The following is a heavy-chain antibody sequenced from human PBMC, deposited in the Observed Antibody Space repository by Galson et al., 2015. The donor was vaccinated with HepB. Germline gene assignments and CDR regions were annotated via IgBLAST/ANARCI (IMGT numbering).Heavy chain of an antibody. CDR2: IYSGGST. D-gene: IGHD3-22*01. CDR3: ARGEAYYDSSGYYN. V-gene: IGHV3-66*01. J-gene: IGHJ4*02. CDR1: GFTVSSNY. Sequence: SLRLSCAASGFTVSSNYMSWVRQAPGKGLEWVSVIYSGGSTYYADSVKGRFTISRDNSKNTLYLQMNSLRAEDTAVYYCARGEAYYDSSGYYNWGQGTLVTVSS.